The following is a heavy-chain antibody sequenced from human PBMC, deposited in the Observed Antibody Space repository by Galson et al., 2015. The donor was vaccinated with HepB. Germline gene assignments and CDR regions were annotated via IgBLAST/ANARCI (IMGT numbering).Heavy chain of an antibody. CDR1: GFTFSSYA. V-gene: IGHV3-30-3*01. CDR3: ARDQIAAAGMDLETNWFDP. Sequence: SLRLSCAASGFTFSSYAMHWVRQAPGKGLEWVAVISYDGSNKYYADSVKGRFTISRDNSKNTLYLQMNSLRAEDTAVYYCARDQIAAAGMDLETNWFDPWGQGTLVTVSS. J-gene: IGHJ5*02. CDR2: ISYDGSNK. D-gene: IGHD6-13*01.